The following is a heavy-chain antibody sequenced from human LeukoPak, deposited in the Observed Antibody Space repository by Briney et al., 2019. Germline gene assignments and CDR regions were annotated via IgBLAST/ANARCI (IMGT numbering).Heavy chain of an antibody. CDR3: AKDPTIFWSGYGFDY. Sequence: PGGSLRLSCAASGFTFSSYAMSWVRQAPGKGLEWVSAISGSGGSTYYADSVKGRFTISRDNSKNTLYLQMNSLRAEDTAVYYCAKDPTIFWSGYGFDYWGQGTLVTVSS. J-gene: IGHJ4*02. D-gene: IGHD3-3*01. CDR2: ISGSGGST. V-gene: IGHV3-23*01. CDR1: GFTFSSYA.